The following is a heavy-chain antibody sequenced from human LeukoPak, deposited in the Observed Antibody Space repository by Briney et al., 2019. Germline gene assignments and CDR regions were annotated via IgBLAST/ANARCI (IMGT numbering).Heavy chain of an antibody. Sequence: SETLSLTCTVSGGSISSYYWSWIRQPLGKGLEWIGYIYYSGSTNYNPSLKSRVTMSVDTSKNQFSLKLSSVTAADTAVYYCANTLTAAGTAPFDYWGQGTLVTVSS. CDR2: IYYSGST. D-gene: IGHD6-13*01. CDR1: GGSISSYY. J-gene: IGHJ4*02. CDR3: ANTLTAAGTAPFDY. V-gene: IGHV4-59*01.